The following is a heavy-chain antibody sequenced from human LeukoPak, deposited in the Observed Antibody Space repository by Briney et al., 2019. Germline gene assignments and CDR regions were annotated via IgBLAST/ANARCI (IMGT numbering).Heavy chain of an antibody. Sequence: GGSLRLSCAASAFTFSSYAMHWVRQAPGKGLEWVAVISYDGSNKYYADSVKGRFTISRDNSKNTLYLQMNSLRAEDTAVYYCARVYKVRSSSPVNRGPVDYWGQGTLVTVSS. CDR2: ISYDGSNK. J-gene: IGHJ4*02. CDR1: AFTFSSYA. V-gene: IGHV3-30*04. CDR3: ARVYKVRSSSPVNRGPVDY. D-gene: IGHD6-6*01.